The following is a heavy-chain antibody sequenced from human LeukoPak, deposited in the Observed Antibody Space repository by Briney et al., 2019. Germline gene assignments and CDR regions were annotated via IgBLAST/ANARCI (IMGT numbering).Heavy chain of an antibody. V-gene: IGHV3-23*01. Sequence: GGSLRLSCAASGFTFSSYAMSWVRQAPGKGPEWVAGISGSGGSTFYADSVKGRFTISRDNSKNTLYLKLNSLRAEDTAVYYCAKLDGSFSYLDAFDIWGQGTMVTVSS. J-gene: IGHJ3*02. CDR3: AKLDGSFSYLDAFDI. D-gene: IGHD2/OR15-2a*01. CDR2: ISGSGGST. CDR1: GFTFSSYA.